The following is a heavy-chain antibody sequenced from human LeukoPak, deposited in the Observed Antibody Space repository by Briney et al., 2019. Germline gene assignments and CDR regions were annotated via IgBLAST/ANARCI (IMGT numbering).Heavy chain of an antibody. CDR3: ARVPQWLEYFQH. CDR1: GYTFTSYG. D-gene: IGHD6-19*01. Sequence: ASVKVSCKASGYTFTSYGINWVRQAPGQGLDWMGWINTYNGNTNYTQKFQGRVTMTTDTSTSTAYMELRSLRSDDTAVYYCARVPQWLEYFQHWGQGTLVTVSS. CDR2: INTYNGNT. J-gene: IGHJ1*01. V-gene: IGHV1-18*01.